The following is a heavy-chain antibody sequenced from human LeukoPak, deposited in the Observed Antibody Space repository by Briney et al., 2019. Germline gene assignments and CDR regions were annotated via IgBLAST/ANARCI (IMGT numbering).Heavy chain of an antibody. CDR2: IYTSGST. CDR1: GGSISSYY. J-gene: IGHJ6*02. D-gene: IGHD3-16*02. V-gene: IGHV4-4*07. CDR3: ARDYDYVWGSYPQPYGMDV. Sequence: PSETLSLTCTLSGGSISSYYWSWLRQPAGKGLEWIGRIYTSGSTSYNPSLKSRVTMSVDTSKTQFSLKLSSVTAADTAVYYCARDYDYVWGSYPQPYGMDVWGQGTTVTISS.